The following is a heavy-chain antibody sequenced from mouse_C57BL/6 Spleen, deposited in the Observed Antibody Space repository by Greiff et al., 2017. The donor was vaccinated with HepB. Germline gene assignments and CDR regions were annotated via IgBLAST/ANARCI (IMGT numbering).Heavy chain of an antibody. CDR3: ARSGSSWDYAMDY. Sequence: EVKLMESGGGLVKPGGSLKLSCAASGFTFSDYGLHWVRQAPEKGLEWVAYISSGSSTIYYADTVKGRFTISRDTAKNTLFLQMTSLRSEDTAMYYCARSGSSWDYAMDYWGQGTSVTVSS. V-gene: IGHV5-17*01. CDR2: ISSGSSTI. D-gene: IGHD1-1*01. J-gene: IGHJ4*01. CDR1: GFTFSDYG.